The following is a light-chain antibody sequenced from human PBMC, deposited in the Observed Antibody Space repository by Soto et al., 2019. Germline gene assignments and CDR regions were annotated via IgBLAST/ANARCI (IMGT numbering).Light chain of an antibody. CDR3: HQYNSYSLLWT. J-gene: IGKJ1*01. CDR1: QSISSW. V-gene: IGKV1-5*03. Sequence: DIQMTQSPSTLSASVGDRVTITCRASQSISSWVAWYQQKPGKAPKLLIYKASSLESGVPSRLSGSGSGTEIALTISSLQPEDFATYYCHQYNSYSLLWTFGQGTKVEIK. CDR2: KAS.